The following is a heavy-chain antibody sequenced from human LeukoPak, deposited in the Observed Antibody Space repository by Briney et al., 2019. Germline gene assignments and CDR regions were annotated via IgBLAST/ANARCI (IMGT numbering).Heavy chain of an antibody. CDR1: GGSISSYY. CDR3: ASSSWYRGYFQH. D-gene: IGHD6-13*01. V-gene: IGHV4-59*08. Sequence: SETLSLTCTVSGGSISSYYWSWIRQPPGKGPEWIGYIYYSGSTNYNPSLKSRVTISVDTSKNQFSLKLSSVTAADTAVYYCASSSWYRGYFQHWGQGTLVTVSS. CDR2: IYYSGST. J-gene: IGHJ1*01.